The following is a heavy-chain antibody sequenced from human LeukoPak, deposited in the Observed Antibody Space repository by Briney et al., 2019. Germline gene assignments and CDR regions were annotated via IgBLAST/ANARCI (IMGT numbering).Heavy chain of an antibody. CDR1: GFTFSSYW. V-gene: IGHV3-74*01. D-gene: IGHD4-23*01. CDR2: IISDGSST. J-gene: IGHJ4*02. CDR3: ARHLRTPSDTNIAIDY. Sequence: PGGSLRLSCAASGFTFSSYWMHWVRQAPGKRLVWVSRIISDGSSTSYADSVKGRFTISRDNAKNTLYLQMNSLRAEDTAVYYCARHLRTPSDTNIAIDYWGQGTLVTVSS.